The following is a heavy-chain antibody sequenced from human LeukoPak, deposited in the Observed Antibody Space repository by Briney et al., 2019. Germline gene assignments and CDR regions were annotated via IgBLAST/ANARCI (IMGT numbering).Heavy chain of an antibody. Sequence: GGSLRLSCEASGFTFSSYGMHWVRQAPGKGLEWVAVISYHERNKYYAYSVKSRSTTSRDNSNKTLDVMKNRRRVDNTAVYYFAKDVHLYFDLGGRGTQVTVSS. CDR1: GFTFSSYG. CDR3: AKDVHLYFDL. CDR2: ISYHERNK. J-gene: IGHJ2*01. V-gene: IGHV3-30*18.